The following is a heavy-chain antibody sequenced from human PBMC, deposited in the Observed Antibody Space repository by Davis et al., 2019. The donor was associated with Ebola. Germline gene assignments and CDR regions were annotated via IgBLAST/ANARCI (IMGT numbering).Heavy chain of an antibody. CDR3: AKDENMVTSIAAVFDY. Sequence: GEPLKISCAASGFTFNSYAMSWVRQAPGKGLEWVSAISGSGGSTYYADSVKGRFTISRDNSKNTLYLQMNSLRAEDTAVYYCAKDENMVTSIAAVFDYWGQGTLVTVSS. D-gene: IGHD6-6*01. CDR1: GFTFNSYA. V-gene: IGHV3-23*01. CDR2: ISGSGGST. J-gene: IGHJ4*02.